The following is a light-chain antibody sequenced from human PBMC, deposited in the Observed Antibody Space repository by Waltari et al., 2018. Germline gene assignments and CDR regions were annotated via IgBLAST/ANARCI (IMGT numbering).Light chain of an antibody. CDR1: RSDVGSYNL. V-gene: IGLV2-23*02. J-gene: IGLJ3*02. CDR3: CSHSDWRLRL. CDR2: NVN. Sequence: QSALTQPASVSGSPGQSITISCTGTRSDVGSYNLVSWYQHHPGQATKLMLYNVNKRPSGVSPHFSGSKSGSTASLTISGLQTEDEADYYCCSHSDWRLRLLGGGTKLTVL.